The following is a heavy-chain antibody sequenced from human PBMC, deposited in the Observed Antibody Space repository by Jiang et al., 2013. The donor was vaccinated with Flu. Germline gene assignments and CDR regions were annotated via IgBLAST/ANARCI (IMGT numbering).Heavy chain of an antibody. V-gene: IGHV4-39*07. CDR3: ARDRNYFDSRGYSDY. CDR2: CYYGGTT. J-gene: IGHJ4*02. D-gene: IGHD3-22*01. CDR1: GGSIGSSGYF. Sequence: KPSETLSLTCTVSGGSIGSSGYFWGWIRQPPGKGLEWIGSCYYGGTTYYNPSLKSRVTMSVDTSKNQFSLTLSSVTAADTAIYYCARDRNYFDSRGYSDYWGQGTLVAVSS.